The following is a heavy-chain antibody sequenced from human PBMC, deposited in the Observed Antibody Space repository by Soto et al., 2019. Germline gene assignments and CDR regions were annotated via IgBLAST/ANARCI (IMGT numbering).Heavy chain of an antibody. CDR2: IYYSGST. V-gene: IGHV4-61*01. J-gene: IGHJ5*02. Sequence: SETLSLTCTVSGGSVSSGSYYWSWIRQPPGKGLEWIGYIYYSGSTNYNPSLKSRVTISVDTSKNQFSLKLSPVTAADTAVYYCARVWYYDSSGYSRFDPWVQGTLVTVSS. CDR3: ARVWYYDSSGYSRFDP. CDR1: GGSVSSGSYY. D-gene: IGHD3-22*01.